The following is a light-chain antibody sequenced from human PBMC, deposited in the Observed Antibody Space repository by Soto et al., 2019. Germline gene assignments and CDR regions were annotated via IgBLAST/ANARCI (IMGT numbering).Light chain of an antibody. J-gene: IGKJ5*01. V-gene: IGKV3-11*01. CDR1: PSVTNY. CDR3: QQRNIWPPGT. CDR2: GAF. Sequence: ELVLTQSPATLSLSPGARATLSCRASPSVTNYLAWSQPQPGQAPRLLIYGAFNRATGIPARFSGSGSGTDCTLTISSLEPEDGAVYDCQQRNIWPPGTFGQGTRLEIK.